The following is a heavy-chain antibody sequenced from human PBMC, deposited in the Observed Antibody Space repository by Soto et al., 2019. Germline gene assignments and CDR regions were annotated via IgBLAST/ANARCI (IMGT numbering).Heavy chain of an antibody. Sequence: QVQLVQSGAEVKKPGASVKVSCKASGYTFTSYDINWVRQATGQGLEWMGWMNPNSGNTGYAQKFQGRVTMNMNTSIRTAYKELSSLRSGDRALYYWARDRVGLEDYWGQGPLVTVSS. D-gene: IGHD5-12*01. V-gene: IGHV1-8*01. CDR2: MNPNSGNT. CDR3: ARDRVGLEDY. J-gene: IGHJ4*02. CDR1: GYTFTSYD.